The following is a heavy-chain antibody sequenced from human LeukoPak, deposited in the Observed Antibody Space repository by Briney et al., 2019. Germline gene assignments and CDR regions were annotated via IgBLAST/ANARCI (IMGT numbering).Heavy chain of an antibody. Sequence: GGSLRLSCAASGFTFSNYWMHWVRQAPGKGLVWVSGITPDGSSTRYVDSVRGRFTISRDNTKNTLYLQMNSLRTEDTAVYYCARGVVVIATSGNDYWGQGTLVTVSS. CDR1: GFTFSNYW. D-gene: IGHD3-16*02. CDR2: ITPDGSST. J-gene: IGHJ4*02. V-gene: IGHV3-74*01. CDR3: ARGVVVIATSGNDY.